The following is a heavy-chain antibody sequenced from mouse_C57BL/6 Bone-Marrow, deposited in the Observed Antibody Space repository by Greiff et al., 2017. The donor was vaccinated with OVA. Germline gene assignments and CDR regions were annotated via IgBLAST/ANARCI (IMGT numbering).Heavy chain of an antibody. Sequence: QVQLQQSGAELARPGASVKLSCKASGYTFTSYGISWVKQRPGQGLEWIGEIYPRSGNTYYNEKFKGKATLTADKSSSTAYMELRSLTSEDSAVYFGARGGFYCGSRYGFGYWGQGTLVTVSA. D-gene: IGHD1-1*01. CDR2: IYPRSGNT. V-gene: IGHV1-81*01. J-gene: IGHJ3*01. CDR1: GYTFTSYG. CDR3: ARGGFYCGSRYGFGY.